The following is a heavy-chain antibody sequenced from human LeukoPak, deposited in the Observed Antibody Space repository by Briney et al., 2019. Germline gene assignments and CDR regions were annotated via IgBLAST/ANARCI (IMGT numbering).Heavy chain of an antibody. V-gene: IGHV1-8*01. J-gene: IGHJ4*02. CDR2: VNPSSGNT. Sequence: SVKLSCKTSGYTFTSYDINWVRQATAPGLEFMGWVNPSSGNTGSAQKFQGRVSMTRNNPIGTAYMELSSLRSEDTAVYYCERVGYDSSGYYLHDYWGQGTLVTVSS. CDR1: GYTFTSYD. D-gene: IGHD3-22*01. CDR3: ERVGYDSSGYYLHDY.